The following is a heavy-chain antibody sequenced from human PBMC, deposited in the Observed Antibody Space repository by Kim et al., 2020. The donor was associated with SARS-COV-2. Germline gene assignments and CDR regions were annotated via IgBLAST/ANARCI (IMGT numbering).Heavy chain of an antibody. V-gene: IGHV3-7*01. D-gene: IGHD1-26*01. J-gene: IGHJ4*02. Sequence: SEKYYVDSVKDRFTISRDNAKNSLDLQMNSLRAEDTAVYYCARGGSYATYWGQGTLVTVSS. CDR3: ARGGSYATY. CDR2: SEK.